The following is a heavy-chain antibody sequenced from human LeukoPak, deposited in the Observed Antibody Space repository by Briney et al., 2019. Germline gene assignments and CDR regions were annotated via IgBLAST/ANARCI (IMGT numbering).Heavy chain of an antibody. J-gene: IGHJ4*02. CDR1: GFTFSSYG. V-gene: IGHV3-30*02. Sequence: GGSLRLSCAASGFTFSSYGMHWVRQAPGKGLEWVAFIRYDGSNKYYADSVKGRFTISRDNSKNTLYLQMNSLRAEDTAVYYCARDGVGYSSGWYPTPFDYWGQGTLVTVSS. CDR3: ARDGVGYSSGWYPTPFDY. D-gene: IGHD6-19*01. CDR2: IRYDGSNK.